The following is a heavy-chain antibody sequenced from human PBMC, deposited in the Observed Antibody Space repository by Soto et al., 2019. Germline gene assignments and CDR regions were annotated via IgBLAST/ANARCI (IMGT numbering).Heavy chain of an antibody. Sequence: QVQLVQSGAEVKKPGASVKVSCKASGYTFTSYCIIWVRQAPGQGLEWMGWVNAYNGNPNYSQKFQGRVTMTTDTSTSTAYMELRSLRSDDTAVYYFAREAVSGRTGFDYWGQGTLVTVSS. V-gene: IGHV1-18*01. D-gene: IGHD6-19*01. CDR1: GYTFTSYC. CDR2: VNAYNGNP. J-gene: IGHJ4*02. CDR3: AREAVSGRTGFDY.